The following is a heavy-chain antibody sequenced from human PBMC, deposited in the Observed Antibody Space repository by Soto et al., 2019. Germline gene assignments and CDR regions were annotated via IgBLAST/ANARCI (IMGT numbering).Heavy chain of an antibody. CDR1: GFSFSSYG. Sequence: QVQLVESGGGVVQRGRCLRLSCAASGFSFSSYGMHWVRQAPGKGLEWVTVISYDGSNKYYADYVKGRFTISRDNSKNTLYLQMNRLRAEDTAVSYCEKDLPPPGSYPSYFDYWGQGTLVTVSS. J-gene: IGHJ4*02. CDR3: EKDLPPPGSYPSYFDY. V-gene: IGHV3-30*18. D-gene: IGHD1-26*01. CDR2: ISYDGSNK.